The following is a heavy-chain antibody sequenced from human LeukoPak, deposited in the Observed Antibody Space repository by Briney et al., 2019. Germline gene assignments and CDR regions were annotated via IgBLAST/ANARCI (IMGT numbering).Heavy chain of an antibody. V-gene: IGHV1-2*02. J-gene: IGHJ4*02. Sequence: GASVKVSCKASGYTLTGYSLHWVRQAPGQGLEWMGWINPNTGATHSAQKFQGRITMTRDTSISTAYMDLSRLRSDDTAVYYCARDRVGSGWPRPYYFEVWGQGTLVTVSS. CDR2: INPNTGAT. CDR3: ARDRVGSGWPRPYYFEV. CDR1: GYTLTGYS. D-gene: IGHD6-19*01.